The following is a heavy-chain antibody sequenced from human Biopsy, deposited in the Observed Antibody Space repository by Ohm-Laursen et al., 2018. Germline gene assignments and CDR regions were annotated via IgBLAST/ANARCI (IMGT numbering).Heavy chain of an antibody. D-gene: IGHD6-19*01. CDR2: ISYNERT. V-gene: IGHV4-31*03. CDR3: VREPRAGATEAWYFDL. J-gene: IGHJ2*01. Sequence: SETLSFTCSVSGASVKTSDSFWAWIRQRTGKGLEWIGSISYNERTHYNPSLTSRLAISFDTSNNRISLQLRSVRVADTAVYYCVREPRAGATEAWYFDLWGRGSPVTVPS. CDR1: GASVKTSDSF.